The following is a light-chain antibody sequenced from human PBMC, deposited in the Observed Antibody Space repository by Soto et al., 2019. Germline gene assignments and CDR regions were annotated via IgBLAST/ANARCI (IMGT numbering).Light chain of an antibody. J-gene: IGKJ1*01. CDR1: QGISSY. CDR2: AAS. Sequence: AIRMTQSPSSLSASTGDRVTITCRASQGISSYLAWYQQKPGKAPKLLIYAASTLQIGVPSRFGGNGSGTHFTLTINTLQFDDFASYYCQSNYILPWTFGQGTKVDIK. V-gene: IGKV1-8*01. CDR3: QSNYILPWT.